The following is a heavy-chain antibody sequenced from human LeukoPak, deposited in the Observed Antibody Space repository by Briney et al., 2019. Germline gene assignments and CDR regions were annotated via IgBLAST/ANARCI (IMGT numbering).Heavy chain of an antibody. CDR3: ARDRGGSGSYYDLAY. J-gene: IGHJ4*02. V-gene: IGHV1-2*02. CDR2: TNPNSGDT. D-gene: IGHD3-10*01. Sequence: ASVKVSCKPSGYTFTDYYIHWVRQAPGHGPEWMGWTNPNSGDTNFAQKFQGRVTMTRDKSIRTAYMELTWLTSDDTAVYYCARDRGGSGSYYDLAYWGQGTLVTVSS. CDR1: GYTFTDYY.